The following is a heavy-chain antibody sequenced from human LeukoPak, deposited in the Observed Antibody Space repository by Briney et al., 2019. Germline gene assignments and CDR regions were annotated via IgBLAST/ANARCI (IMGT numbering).Heavy chain of an antibody. D-gene: IGHD6-19*01. V-gene: IGHV4-59*08. Sequence: SETLSLTCTVSGGSINSHYWSWIRQPPGRGLEWIGDIYYKGNTNYNPSLKSRVTISVDTSKNHLSLKLTSVLAADTAIYYCVRRDNTGWNYFDYWGQGILVTVSS. CDR2: IYYKGNT. J-gene: IGHJ4*02. CDR1: GGSINSHY. CDR3: VRRDNTGWNYFDY.